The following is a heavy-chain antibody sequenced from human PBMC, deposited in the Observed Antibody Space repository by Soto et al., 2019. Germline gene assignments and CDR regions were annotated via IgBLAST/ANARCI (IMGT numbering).Heavy chain of an antibody. CDR1: GYTFNDYE. D-gene: IGHD2-2*01. CDR3: ARIAMPARPRWYNWFDP. J-gene: IGHJ5*02. V-gene: IGHV1-8*02. CDR2: MNLNSGET. Sequence: QEQLVQSAAEVKKPGASVKVSCMTSGYTFNDYEINWVRQATGQGLEWIGWMNLNSGETGYAQRFQGRVTMTTSSSLSTAYLELSSLTSDDTAVYYCARIAMPARPRWYNWFDPWGQGTLVTVSS.